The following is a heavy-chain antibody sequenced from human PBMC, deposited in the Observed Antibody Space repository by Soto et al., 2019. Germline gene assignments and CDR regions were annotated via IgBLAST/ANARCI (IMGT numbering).Heavy chain of an antibody. CDR1: GGSIRDYF. CDR3: ARGENDFWSGSTNWFDP. CDR2: IYYSGST. V-gene: IGHV4-59*01. Sequence: SETLSLTCTVSGGSIRDYFWTWIRQPPGKGLEWIGYIYYSGSTNYNPSLKGRVTISVDTSKNQFSLKLSSVTAADTAVYYCARGENDFWSGSTNWFDPWGQGTLVTVSS. J-gene: IGHJ5*02. D-gene: IGHD3-3*01.